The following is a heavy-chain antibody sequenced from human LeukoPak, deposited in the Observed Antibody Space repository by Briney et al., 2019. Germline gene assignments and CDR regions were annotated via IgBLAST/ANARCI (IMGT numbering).Heavy chain of an antibody. Sequence: GEPLKISCQGSGYSVTSYWIGWVRQMRGKGLEWIGIIYPGDSDTRYSPSFQGQVTISADKSISTAYLQWSSLKASDTAMYYCARGLRGAHYYYYYGMDVWGQGTTVTVSS. D-gene: IGHD5-12*01. CDR3: ARGLRGAHYYYYYGMDV. J-gene: IGHJ6*02. V-gene: IGHV5-51*01. CDR2: IYPGDSDT. CDR1: GYSVTSYW.